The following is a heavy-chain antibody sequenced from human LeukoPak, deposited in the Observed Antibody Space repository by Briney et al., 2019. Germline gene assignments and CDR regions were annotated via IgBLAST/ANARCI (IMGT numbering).Heavy chain of an antibody. CDR2: IYRGGST. V-gene: IGHV3-53*01. Sequence: GGSLRLSCAASGSNVSNNYMSWVRQAPGKGLEWVSVIYRGGSTYYADSVKGRFTMSRDNSKNTVYLQMDSLRAEDTAVYYCARDRGAAAGNWGQGTLVTVSS. D-gene: IGHD6-13*01. CDR3: ARDRGAAAGN. CDR1: GSNVSNNY. J-gene: IGHJ4*02.